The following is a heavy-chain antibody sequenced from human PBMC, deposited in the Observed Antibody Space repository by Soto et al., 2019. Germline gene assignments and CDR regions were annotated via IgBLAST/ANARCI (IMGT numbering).Heavy chain of an antibody. J-gene: IGHJ4*02. CDR1: GYSFTSYW. V-gene: IGHV5-51*01. Sequence: PGESLKISCKGSGYSFTSYWIGWVRQIAGKGLAWMGIIYPGDSDTRYSPSLQGQVTISADKSISTAYLQWSSLKASDTAMYYCASYSSGWYNYFDYWGQGTLVTVSS. CDR3: ASYSSGWYNYFDY. D-gene: IGHD6-19*01. CDR2: IYPGDSDT.